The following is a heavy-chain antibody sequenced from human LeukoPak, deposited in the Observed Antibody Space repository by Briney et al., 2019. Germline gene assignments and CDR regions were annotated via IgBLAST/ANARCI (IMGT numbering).Heavy chain of an antibody. V-gene: IGHV4-4*02. CDR2: IYHSGST. D-gene: IGHD2-2*01. CDR1: GGSISSNNW. Sequence: PSGTLSLTCTVSGGSISSNNWWSWVRQPPGKGLEWIADIYHSGSTNYSPSLKSRVTISVDTSKNQFSLKLSSVTAADTAVYYCARGPLPPRYCSSTSCRNWFDPWGQGTLVTVSS. CDR3: ARGPLPPRYCSSTSCRNWFDP. J-gene: IGHJ5*02.